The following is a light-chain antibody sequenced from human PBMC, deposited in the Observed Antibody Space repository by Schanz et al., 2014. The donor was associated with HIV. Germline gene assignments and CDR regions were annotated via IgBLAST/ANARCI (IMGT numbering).Light chain of an antibody. CDR3: HQYGSSPRT. Sequence: EIVLTQSPGTLSLSPGDRVTLSCRASQSVSSSYLAWYQQKPGQAPRLLIYGASSRATGIPARFSGSGSGTEFTLTITRLDAEDFAVYYCHQYGSSPRTFGQGTKVEI. CDR1: QSVSSSY. J-gene: IGKJ1*01. CDR2: GAS. V-gene: IGKV3-20*01.